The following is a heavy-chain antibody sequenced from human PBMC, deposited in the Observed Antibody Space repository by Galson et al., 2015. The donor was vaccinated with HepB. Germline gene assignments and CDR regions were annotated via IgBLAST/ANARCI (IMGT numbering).Heavy chain of an antibody. Sequence: SLRLSCAASGFTFSSYGMHWVRQAPGKGLEWVAVISYDGSNKYYADSVKGRFTISRDNSKNTLYLQMNSLRAEDTAVYYCAKVSGITGTTFDYWGQGTLVTVSS. CDR1: GFTFSSYG. J-gene: IGHJ4*02. CDR2: ISYDGSNK. D-gene: IGHD1-20*01. CDR3: AKVSGITGTTFDY. V-gene: IGHV3-30*18.